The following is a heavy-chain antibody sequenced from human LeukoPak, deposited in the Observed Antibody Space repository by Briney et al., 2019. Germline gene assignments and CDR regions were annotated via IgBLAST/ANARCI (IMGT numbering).Heavy chain of an antibody. CDR3: TRDLEY. CDR1: GVTFIAYT. Sequence: GGSLRLSCSSAGVTFIAYTTNWVRQAPGKGMECVSYIEYSGSVTHYADSVKGRCTSTRDNSENSLYLQMNSLKIEDTAVYDSTRDLEYWSQGVQVTVSS. V-gene: IGHV3-48*01. J-gene: IGHJ4*02. CDR2: IEYSGSVT.